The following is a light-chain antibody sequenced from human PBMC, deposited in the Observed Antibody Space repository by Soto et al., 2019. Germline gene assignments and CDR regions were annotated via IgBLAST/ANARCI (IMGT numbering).Light chain of an antibody. V-gene: IGKV1-5*03. Sequence: DIQMTQSPSTLSASVGDRVTITCRASQSISSWLAWYQQKPGKAPKLLIYKASSLESGVPSRFSGSGSGTEFTLTISSLQPDDFATYYCQQYNSYETFCQGTKV. CDR2: KAS. CDR1: QSISSW. CDR3: QQYNSYET. J-gene: IGKJ1*01.